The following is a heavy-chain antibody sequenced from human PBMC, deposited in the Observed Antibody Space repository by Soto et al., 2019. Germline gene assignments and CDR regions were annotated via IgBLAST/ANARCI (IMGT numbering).Heavy chain of an antibody. V-gene: IGHV1-69*13. CDR2: IIPMFPTA. CDR3: ARALTRDYYYYGMDV. Sequence: SVKVSCKASGGTFSNHAISWVRQAPGQGLEWVGGIIPMFPTADYAQRFQGRVTITADDSTTTVYMELSSLRSEDTAVYYCARALTRDYYYYGMDVWGQGTTVTVSS. CDR1: GGTFSNHA. J-gene: IGHJ6*02.